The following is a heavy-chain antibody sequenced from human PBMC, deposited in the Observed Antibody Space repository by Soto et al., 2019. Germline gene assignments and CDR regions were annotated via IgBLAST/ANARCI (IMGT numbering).Heavy chain of an antibody. CDR2: IFSSGST. CDR3: ARGGWSFVY. J-gene: IGHJ4*02. Sequence: SETLSLTCTVSGGSINTFYWSWVRQPAGKGLEWIGRIFSSGSTSFNPSLESRVAMSVDTSKNHFSLNLSSVTPEDTAVYYCARGGWSFVYWGRGTLVTVSS. V-gene: IGHV4-4*07. CDR1: GGSINTFY. D-gene: IGHD6-19*01.